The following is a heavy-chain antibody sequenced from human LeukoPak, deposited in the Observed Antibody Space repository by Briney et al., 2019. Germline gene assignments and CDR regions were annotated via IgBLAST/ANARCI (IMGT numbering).Heavy chain of an antibody. Sequence: GGSLRLSCAASGLSFSSYAMTWVRQAPGKGLEWVSGLSANGGSTYYADSVKGRFTISRQNSESQLYLQMSSLRADDTAVYYCAKVASTGLLKTLVDYWGQGTLVTVSS. CDR2: LSANGGST. J-gene: IGHJ4*02. CDR3: AKVASTGLLKTLVDY. V-gene: IGHV3-23*01. CDR1: GLSFSSYA. D-gene: IGHD6-19*01.